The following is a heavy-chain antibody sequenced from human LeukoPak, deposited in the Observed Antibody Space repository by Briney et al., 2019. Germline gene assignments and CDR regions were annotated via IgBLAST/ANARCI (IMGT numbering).Heavy chain of an antibody. Sequence: SGPTLVNPTQTLTLTCTFSGFSLSTSGVGVGWIRQPPGKALEWLALIYWDDDKRYSPSLKSRLTITKDTSKNQVVLTMTNMDPVDTATCYCAHRSQPGYSSSFDYWGQGTLVTVSS. CDR2: IYWDDDK. J-gene: IGHJ4*02. CDR1: GFSLSTSGVG. D-gene: IGHD6-13*01. CDR3: AHRSQPGYSSSFDY. V-gene: IGHV2-5*02.